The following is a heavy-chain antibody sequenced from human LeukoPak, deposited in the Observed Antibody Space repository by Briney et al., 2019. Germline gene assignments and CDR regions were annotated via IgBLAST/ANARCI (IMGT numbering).Heavy chain of an antibody. CDR1: GFTFSSYA. CDR2: ISSSGSTI. D-gene: IGHD7-27*01. V-gene: IGHV3-48*03. Sequence: GGSLRLSCSASGFTFSSYAMHWVRQAPGKGLEWVSYISSSGSTIYYADSVKGRFTISRDNAKSSLYLQMNSLRAEDTAVYYCARELGTHFDYWGQGTLVTVSS. CDR3: ARELGTHFDY. J-gene: IGHJ4*02.